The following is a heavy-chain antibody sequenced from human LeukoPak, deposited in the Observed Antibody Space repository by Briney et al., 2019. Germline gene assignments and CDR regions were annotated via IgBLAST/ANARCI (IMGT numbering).Heavy chain of an antibody. V-gene: IGHV3-7*01. Sequence: PSETLSLTCAVYGGSFSGYYWSWIRQPPGKGLEWVANIKQDGSEKYYVDSVKGRFTISRDNAKNSLYLQMNSLRAEDTAVYYCAILGSYGGNSAGYYYYYMDVWGKGTTVTVSS. CDR2: IKQDGSEK. D-gene: IGHD4-23*01. J-gene: IGHJ6*03. CDR3: AILGSYGGNSAGYYYYYMDV. CDR1: GGSFSGYY.